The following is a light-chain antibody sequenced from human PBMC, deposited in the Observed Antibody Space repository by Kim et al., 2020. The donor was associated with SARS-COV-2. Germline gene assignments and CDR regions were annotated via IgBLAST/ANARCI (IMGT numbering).Light chain of an antibody. CDR3: QTWGTGIQWV. J-gene: IGLJ3*02. V-gene: IGLV4-69*01. CDR1: SGHSSYA. Sequence: QLVLTQSPYASASLGASVKLTYTLSSGHSSYAIAWHQQQPEKGPRYLMKLNSDGSHSKGDGIPDRFSGSSSGAERYLTISSLQSEDEADYYCQTWGTGIQWVFGGGTQLTVL. CDR2: LNSDGSH.